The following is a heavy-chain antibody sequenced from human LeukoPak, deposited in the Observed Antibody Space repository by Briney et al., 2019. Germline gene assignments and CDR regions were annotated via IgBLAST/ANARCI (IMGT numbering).Heavy chain of an antibody. D-gene: IGHD3-10*01. Sequence: GGSLRLSCAASGFTVSSNYMSWVRQAPGKGLGWVSVIYSGGSTYYADSVKGRFTISRDNSKNALYLQMNSLRAEDTAVYYCARVGSGSYDGELYYYYYMDVWGKGTTVTVSS. J-gene: IGHJ6*03. V-gene: IGHV3-66*01. CDR2: IYSGGST. CDR1: GFTVSSNY. CDR3: ARVGSGSYDGELYYYYYMDV.